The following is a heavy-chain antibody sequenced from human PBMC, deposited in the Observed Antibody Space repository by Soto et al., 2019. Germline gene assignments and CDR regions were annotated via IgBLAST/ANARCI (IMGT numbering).Heavy chain of an antibody. Sequence: SETLSLTCTVSGGSISSGGYYWSWIRQHPGKGLEWIGYIYYSGSTYYNPSLKSRVTISVDTSKNQFSLKLSSVTAADTAVYYCARDPELAYCSGGSCYHHYYYGMDVWGQGTTVTVSS. CDR1: GGSISSGGYY. CDR2: IYYSGST. D-gene: IGHD2-15*01. V-gene: IGHV4-31*03. J-gene: IGHJ6*02. CDR3: ARDPELAYCSGGSCYHHYYYGMDV.